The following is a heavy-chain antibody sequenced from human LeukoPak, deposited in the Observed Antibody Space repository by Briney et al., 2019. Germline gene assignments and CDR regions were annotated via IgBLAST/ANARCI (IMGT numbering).Heavy chain of an antibody. D-gene: IGHD3-10*01. Sequence: GGSLRLSCAASGFTFSSYEMNWVRQAPGKGLEWVSYISSSGSTIYYADSVKGRFTISRDNAKNSLYLQMNSLRAEDTAVYYCARRAGEWFGELSSYYGMDVWGQGTTVTVSS. J-gene: IGHJ6*02. CDR3: ARRAGEWFGELSSYYGMDV. V-gene: IGHV3-48*03. CDR1: GFTFSSYE. CDR2: ISSSGSTI.